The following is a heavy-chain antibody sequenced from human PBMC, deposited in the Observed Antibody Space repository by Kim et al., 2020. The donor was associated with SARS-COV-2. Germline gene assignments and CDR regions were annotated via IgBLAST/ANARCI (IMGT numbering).Heavy chain of an antibody. CDR3: ARRRVADY. V-gene: IGHV4-39*01. D-gene: IGHD3-3*01. J-gene: IGHJ4*02. Sequence: SETLSLTCTVSGASVSFSSYYWGWIRQPPGEGLEWIGRISYRGFTYYNPSLKSRLTISVDTSKNQFSLNLSSVTAADTAVYYWARRRVADYGGQGTLGT. CDR2: ISYRGFT. CDR1: GASVSFSSYY.